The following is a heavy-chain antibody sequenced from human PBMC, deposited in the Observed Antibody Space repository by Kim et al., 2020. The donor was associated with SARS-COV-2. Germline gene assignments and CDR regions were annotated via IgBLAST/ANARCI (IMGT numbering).Heavy chain of an antibody. CDR1: GGSISSGGYY. Sequence: SETLSLTCTVSGGSISSGGYYWSWIRQHPGKGLEWIGYIYYSGSTYYNPSLKSRVTISVDTSKNQFSLKLSSVTAADTAVYYCARDHRYYDFWSGYSEQDPKGDYFDYWGQGTLVTVSS. CDR2: IYYSGST. CDR3: ARDHRYYDFWSGYSEQDPKGDYFDY. J-gene: IGHJ4*02. V-gene: IGHV4-31*03. D-gene: IGHD3-3*01.